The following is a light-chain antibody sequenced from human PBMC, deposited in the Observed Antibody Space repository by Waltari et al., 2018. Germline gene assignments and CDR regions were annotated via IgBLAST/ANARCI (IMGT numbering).Light chain of an antibody. J-gene: IGLJ2*01. CDR3: HGWDSSTSHVV. V-gene: IGLV3-21*01. CDR2: YDK. Sequence: SYVLTQPPSVSVAQGMTARITCGGNNIASKSVHWYRQSPGQAPVLVIFYDKDRPARIPVRFPGSNTVTTATQTICRGEGGDEADYYTHGWDSSTSHVVFGAGTKLTVL. CDR1: NIASKS.